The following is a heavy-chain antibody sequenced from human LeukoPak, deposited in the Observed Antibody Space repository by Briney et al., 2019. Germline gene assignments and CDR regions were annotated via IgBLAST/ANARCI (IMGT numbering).Heavy chain of an antibody. CDR1: GGSISSGGYS. V-gene: IGHV4-30-2*01. J-gene: IGHJ4*02. CDR2: IYHSGRT. D-gene: IGHD3-22*01. CDR3: ARAHYDSSGYYPYYFDY. Sequence: SETLSLTCAVSGGSISSGGYSWSWIRQPPGKGLEWIGYIYHSGRTYYNPSLKSRVTISVDRSKNQFSLKLSSVTAADTAVYYCARAHYDSSGYYPYYFDYWGQGTLVTVSS.